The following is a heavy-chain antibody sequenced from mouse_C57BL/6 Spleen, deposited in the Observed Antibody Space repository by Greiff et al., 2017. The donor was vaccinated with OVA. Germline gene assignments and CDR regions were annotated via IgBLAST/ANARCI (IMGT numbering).Heavy chain of an antibody. Sequence: VQLQQSGAELARPGASVKLSCKASGYTFTSYGISWVKQRTGKGLEWIGEIYPRSGNTYYNEKFKGKATLTADKSSSTAYMELRSLTSEDSAVYFSAREEYYAMDYWGQGTSVTVSS. J-gene: IGHJ4*01. CDR3: AREEYYAMDY. CDR1: GYTFTSYG. V-gene: IGHV1-81*01. CDR2: IYPRSGNT.